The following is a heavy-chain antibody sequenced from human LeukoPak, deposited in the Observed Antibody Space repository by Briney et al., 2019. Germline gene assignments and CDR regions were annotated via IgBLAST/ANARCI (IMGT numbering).Heavy chain of an antibody. CDR1: GFTVSNNY. Sequence: GGSLRLSCAASGFTVSNNYMSWVRQAPGKGLEWVSAISGSGGSTYYADSVKGRFTISRDNSKNTLYLQMNSLRAEDTAVYYCAKADHGDPDYWGQGTLVTVSS. J-gene: IGHJ4*02. V-gene: IGHV3-23*01. CDR2: ISGSGGST. CDR3: AKADHGDPDY. D-gene: IGHD4-17*01.